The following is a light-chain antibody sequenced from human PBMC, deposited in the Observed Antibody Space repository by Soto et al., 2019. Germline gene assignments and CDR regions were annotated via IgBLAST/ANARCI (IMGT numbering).Light chain of an antibody. Sequence: IMLTQSPGTLSLSPGGRVTLSCRASQRAYSSYLAWYQQRPGQAPRLLFYDASIRATGIPDRFSGSGSGTDFSLTISRLEPEDFAVYYCHQYASSPWTFGQGTKV. J-gene: IGKJ1*01. CDR1: QRAYSSY. CDR3: HQYASSPWT. CDR2: DAS. V-gene: IGKV3-20*01.